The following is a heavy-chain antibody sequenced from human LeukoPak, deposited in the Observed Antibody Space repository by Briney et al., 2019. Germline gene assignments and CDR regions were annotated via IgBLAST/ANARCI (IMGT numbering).Heavy chain of an antibody. CDR3: ARDRASAASHNWFDP. CDR1: GYTFSGYY. Sequence: ASVKVSCKTSGYTFSGYYMHWMRQAPGQGLEWMGWINPDTGATRYAQKFQGRVTMTRDTSISTGYMEVSRLRSDDTAVYYCARDRASAASHNWFDPWGQGTLVTVSS. J-gene: IGHJ5*02. D-gene: IGHD6-13*01. V-gene: IGHV1-2*02. CDR2: INPDTGAT.